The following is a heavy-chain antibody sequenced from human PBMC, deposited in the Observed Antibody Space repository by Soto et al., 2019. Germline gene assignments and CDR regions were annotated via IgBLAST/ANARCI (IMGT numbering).Heavy chain of an antibody. V-gene: IGHV4-61*01. CDR1: GGSVSSGSYF. CDR3: AARLVGATTFDY. CDR2: IYNSGNT. D-gene: IGHD1-26*01. J-gene: IGHJ4*01. Sequence: PSETLSLTCNVSGGSVSSGSYFWSWIRQPPGKGLEWIGYIYNSGNTNYNPSLKSRVTISVDTSRNQFSLKLSSVTAADTAVYYCAARLVGATTFDYWGQGTLVTVSS.